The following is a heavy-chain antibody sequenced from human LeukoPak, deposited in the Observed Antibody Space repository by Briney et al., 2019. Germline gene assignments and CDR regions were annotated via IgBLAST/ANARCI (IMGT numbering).Heavy chain of an antibody. J-gene: IGHJ4*02. D-gene: IGHD5-18*01. CDR3: ASADYTYGVDF. Sequence: PGGSLRLSCAASGFTFSSYWMHWVRHVPGKGLVWLSRINTDGTTTNYADFVKGRFTISRDNAKNTVYLQMNSLRAEDTAVYYCASADYTYGVDFWGQGTLVTVSS. V-gene: IGHV3-74*01. CDR2: INTDGTTT. CDR1: GFTFSSYW.